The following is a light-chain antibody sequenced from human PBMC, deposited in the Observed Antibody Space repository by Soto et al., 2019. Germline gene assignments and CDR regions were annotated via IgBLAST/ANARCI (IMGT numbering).Light chain of an antibody. CDR3: QQHSNWPPLT. Sequence: EVVLTQSPATLSLSPGERATLSCRASQSVGSYLVWYQQKPGQAPRLLLYDASNRTTGIPARFSGSGSGTDFTLTISSLEPEDFAIYYCQQHSNWPPLTFGGGTKVEIK. V-gene: IGKV3-11*01. CDR2: DAS. J-gene: IGKJ4*01. CDR1: QSVGSY.